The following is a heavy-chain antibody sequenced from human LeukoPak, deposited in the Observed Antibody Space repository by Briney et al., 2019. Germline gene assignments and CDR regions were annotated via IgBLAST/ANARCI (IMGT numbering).Heavy chain of an antibody. J-gene: IGHJ3*02. V-gene: IGHV3-23*01. Sequence: PGGSLRLSCAASGFTFSSYGMNWVRQAPGKGLEWVSGISGSGDSTKYADSVKGRFTISRDNSKNTLYLQMNSLRAEDTAAYYCAKGRWELLTDAFDIWGQGTMVTVSS. CDR1: GFTFSSYG. D-gene: IGHD1-26*01. CDR2: ISGSGDST. CDR3: AKGRWELLTDAFDI.